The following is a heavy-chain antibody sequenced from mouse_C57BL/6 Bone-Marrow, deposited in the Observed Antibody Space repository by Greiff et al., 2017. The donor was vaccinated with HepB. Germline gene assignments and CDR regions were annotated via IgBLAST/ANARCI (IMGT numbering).Heavy chain of an antibody. V-gene: IGHV1-59*01. CDR2: IDPSDSYT. J-gene: IGHJ4*01. CDR1: GYTFTSYW. D-gene: IGHD4-1*01. Sequence: QVQLQQPGAELVRPGTSVKLSCKASGYTFTSYWMHWVKQRPGQGLEWIGVIDPSDSYTNYNQKFKGKATLTVDTSSSTAYMQLSSLTSEDSAVYYCAREEELGMDYWGQGTSVTVSS. CDR3: AREEELGMDY.